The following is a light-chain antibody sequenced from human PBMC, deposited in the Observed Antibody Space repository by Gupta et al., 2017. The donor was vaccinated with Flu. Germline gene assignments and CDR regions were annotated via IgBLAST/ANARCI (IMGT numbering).Light chain of an antibody. Sequence: DIQMTQSPSSLSASIGDRVTIACRASQSISNYLNWYKKKSGKAPKLLSYSASTWQRCGISSFSGRGGGTDFTLAINSLQPKGFAAYYCQVRNSHEALRTLGEGTKVEIK. V-gene: IGKV1-39*01. CDR2: SAS. CDR1: QSISNY. J-gene: IGKJ4*02. CDR3: QVRNSHEALRT.